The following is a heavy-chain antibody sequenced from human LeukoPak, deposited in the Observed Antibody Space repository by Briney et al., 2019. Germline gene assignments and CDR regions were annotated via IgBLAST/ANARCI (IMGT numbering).Heavy chain of an antibody. CDR3: ARHDNRGYYSLHY. CDR1: GXSISDYY. J-gene: IGHJ4*02. V-gene: IGHV4-59*08. Sequence: SETLSLTCTVSGXSISDYYGSWIRQPPGKGLEWIGFGHYTGSSNYNPSLKSRVTTSVDTSKSQFSLKLISVTAADTAVYYCARHDNRGYYSLHYWGQGALVTVSS. D-gene: IGHD3-22*01. CDR2: GHYTGSS.